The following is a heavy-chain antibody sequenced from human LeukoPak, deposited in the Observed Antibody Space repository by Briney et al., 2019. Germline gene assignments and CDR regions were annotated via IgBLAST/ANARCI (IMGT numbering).Heavy chain of an antibody. D-gene: IGHD6-13*01. Sequence: ASVKVSCKASGYTFTSYGISWVRQAPGQGLEWMGWISAYNGNTNYAQKLQGRVTMTTDTSTSTAYMELRSLRSDDTPVYYCAATHAIAATQAEYFQHWGQGTLVTVSS. V-gene: IGHV1-18*01. J-gene: IGHJ1*01. CDR3: AATHAIAATQAEYFQH. CDR1: GYTFTSYG. CDR2: ISAYNGNT.